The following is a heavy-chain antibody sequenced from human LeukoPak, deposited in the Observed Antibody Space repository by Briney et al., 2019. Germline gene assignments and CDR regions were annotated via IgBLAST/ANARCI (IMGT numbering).Heavy chain of an antibody. V-gene: IGHV3-23*01. CDR3: ARDLDSSTWYRGFDY. CDR2: ISPSGDIL. J-gene: IGHJ4*02. D-gene: IGHD6-13*01. Sequence: GGSLRLTCAASGFTFSRHGMNWVRQAPGKGLEWVSGISPSGDILYYADSVKGRFTISRDNSKNTLFLQMNSLRAEDTAVYYCARDLDSSTWYRGFDYWGQGTLITVSS. CDR1: GFTFSRHG.